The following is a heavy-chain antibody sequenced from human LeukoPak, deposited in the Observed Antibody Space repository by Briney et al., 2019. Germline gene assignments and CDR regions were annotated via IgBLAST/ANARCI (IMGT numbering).Heavy chain of an antibody. D-gene: IGHD4-11*01. V-gene: IGHV3-74*01. Sequence: GGSLRLSCAASGFTFSNYMMHWVRQAPGKGLVWVSRIKSDGITITYADSVKGRFTISRDNSENTLYLQMNSLRAEDTALYYCATSTVAKYDYWGQGTLVAVSS. CDR2: IKSDGITI. J-gene: IGHJ4*02. CDR1: GFTFSNYM. CDR3: ATSTVAKYDY.